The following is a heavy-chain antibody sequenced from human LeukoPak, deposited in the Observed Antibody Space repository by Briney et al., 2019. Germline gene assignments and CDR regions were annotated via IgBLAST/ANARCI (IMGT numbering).Heavy chain of an antibody. D-gene: IGHD5-12*01. CDR1: GYTFTSYD. J-gene: IGHJ4*02. CDR2: MNPNSGNT. Sequence: ASVTVSCTASGYTFTSYDINWVRQATGQGLEWMGWMNPNSGNTGYAQKFQGRVTMTRNTSISTAYMELSSPRSEDTAVYYCARGQHVDIVATIQPDYWGQGTLVTVSS. CDR3: ARGQHVDIVATIQPDY. V-gene: IGHV1-8*01.